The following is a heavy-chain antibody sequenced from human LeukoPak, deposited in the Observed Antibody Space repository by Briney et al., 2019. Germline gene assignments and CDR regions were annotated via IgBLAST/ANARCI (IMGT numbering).Heavy chain of an antibody. V-gene: IGHV3-53*01. CDR1: GFTVSSNY. J-gene: IGHJ3*02. CDR2: ISIPGSI. Sequence: GGSLRLSCEASGFTVSSNYMTWVRQAPGKGLEWVSVISIPGSITYADSVKGRFTTSRDNSKNTLYLQMNSLRADDTAVYYCARDKGSSWSDAFDIWGQGTMVTVSS. CDR3: ARDKGSSWSDAFDI. D-gene: IGHD6-13*01.